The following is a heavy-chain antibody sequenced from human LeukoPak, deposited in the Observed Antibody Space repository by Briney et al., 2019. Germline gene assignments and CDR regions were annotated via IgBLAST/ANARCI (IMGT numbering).Heavy chain of an antibody. J-gene: IGHJ6*02. CDR2: IKQDGSEK. CDR1: GFTFSSYW. Sequence: PGGSLRLSCTVSGFTFSSYWMSWVRQAPGKGLEWVANIKQDGSEKDYVDSVKGRFTISRDNAKNSVYLQMNSLRAEDTAVYYCAGYCGGDCYGMDVWGQGTTVTVSS. CDR3: AGYCGGDCYGMDV. D-gene: IGHD2-21*01. V-gene: IGHV3-7*01.